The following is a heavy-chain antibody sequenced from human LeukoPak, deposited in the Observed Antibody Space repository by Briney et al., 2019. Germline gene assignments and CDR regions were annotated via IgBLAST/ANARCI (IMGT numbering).Heavy chain of an antibody. D-gene: IGHD6-19*01. J-gene: IGHJ4*02. V-gene: IGHV3-23*01. CDR2: ISGSGINT. CDR1: GFTFSSYA. CDR3: AKVAYSSGWDFDY. Sequence: GGSLRLSCAASGFTFSSYAMSWVRQAPGKGLEWVSAISGSGINTYYADSVEGRFTISRDNSKNTLYLQMNSLRAEDTAVYYCAKVAYSSGWDFDYWGQGTLVTVSS.